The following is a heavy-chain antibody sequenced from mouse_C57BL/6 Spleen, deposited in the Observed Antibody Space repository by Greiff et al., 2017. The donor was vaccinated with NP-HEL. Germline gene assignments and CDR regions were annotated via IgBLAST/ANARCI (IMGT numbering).Heavy chain of an antibody. CDR1: GFTFSSYG. J-gene: IGHJ4*01. CDR2: ISSGGSYT. V-gene: IGHV5-6*01. D-gene: IGHD3-2*02. CDR3: ARHGDSSGYNAMDD. Sequence: EVKLMESGGDLVKPGGSLKLSCAASGFTFSSYGMSWVRQTPDKRLEWVATISSGGSYTYYPDSVKGRFTISRDNAKNTLYLQMSSLKSEDTAMYYCARHGDSSGYNAMDDWGQGTSVTVSS.